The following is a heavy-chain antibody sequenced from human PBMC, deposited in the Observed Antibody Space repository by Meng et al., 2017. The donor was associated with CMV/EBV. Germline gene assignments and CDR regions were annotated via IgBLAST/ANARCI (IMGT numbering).Heavy chain of an antibody. Sequence: SQTLSLTCAVYGGSFSGYYWSWIRQPPGKGLEWIGEINHSGSTNYNPSLKSRVTISVDTSKNQSSLKLSSVTAADTAVYYCASITRRYSSGWYVGSNGVQNDYWGQGTLVTVSS. V-gene: IGHV4-34*01. J-gene: IGHJ4*02. D-gene: IGHD6-19*01. CDR3: ASITRRYSSGWYVGSNGVQNDY. CDR2: INHSGST. CDR1: GGSFSGYY.